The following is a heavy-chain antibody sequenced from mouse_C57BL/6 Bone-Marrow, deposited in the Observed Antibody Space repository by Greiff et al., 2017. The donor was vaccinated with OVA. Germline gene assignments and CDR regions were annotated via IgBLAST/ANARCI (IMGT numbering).Heavy chain of an antibody. J-gene: IGHJ4*01. CDR1: GFTFSSYG. CDR2: ISSGGSYT. Sequence: EVKLMESGGDLVKPGGSLKLSCAASGFTFSSYGMSWVRQTPDKRLEWVATISSGGSYTYYPDSVKGRFTISRDNAKNTLYLQMSSLKSEDTAMYYCARQGSLGAMDYWGQGTSVTVSS. CDR3: ARQGSLGAMDY. V-gene: IGHV5-6*01.